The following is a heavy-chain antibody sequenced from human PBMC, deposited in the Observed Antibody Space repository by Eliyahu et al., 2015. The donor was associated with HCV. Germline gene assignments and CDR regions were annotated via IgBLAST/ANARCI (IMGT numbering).Heavy chain of an antibody. V-gene: IGHV3-7*01. CDR1: GFTFSTYW. Sequence: EVQXVASGGGLVQPGGSLRLSCSASGFTFSTYWMNWVRQAPGKGLDWVANINPDGGEKRYVDSVEGRFTISRDNARNSLYLQMDNLRVEDTAVYYCAAWGARNFWGQGILVTVSS. CDR2: INPDGGEK. CDR3: AAWGARNF. D-gene: IGHD3-16*01. J-gene: IGHJ4*02.